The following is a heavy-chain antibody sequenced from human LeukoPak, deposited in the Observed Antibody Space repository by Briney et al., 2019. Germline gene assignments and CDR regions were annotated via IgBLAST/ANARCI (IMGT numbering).Heavy chain of an antibody. CDR3: ATGRDADSARGYYDMDV. Sequence: PSETLSLTCTVSGGSITGYYWTWIRQPAGKGLKWIGRIYSGVSTNYNPPLKSRVTMSVDTSKNQFSLKLSSVTAADTAVYSCATGRDADSARGYYDMDVWGQGTTVTVSS. D-gene: IGHD5-24*01. V-gene: IGHV4-4*07. CDR1: GGSITGYY. J-gene: IGHJ6*02. CDR2: IYSGVST.